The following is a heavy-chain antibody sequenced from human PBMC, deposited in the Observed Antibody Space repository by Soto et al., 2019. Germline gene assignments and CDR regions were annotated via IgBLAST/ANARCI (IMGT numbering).Heavy chain of an antibody. CDR1: GFTFGDYY. V-gene: IGHV3-11*06. CDR3: ARLRVGVNWYFYL. J-gene: IGHJ2*01. CDR2: ISSSGSYT. Sequence: QMQLVESGRDLVKPGGSLRLSCDASGFTFGDYYMSWIRQVPGQGLEWLAFISSSGSYTKYSDTMRGRLTVSRDNGQNSLYRQMNSLRVDDTGVYYCARLRVGVNWYFYLWGRGTMAPVSA. D-gene: IGHD1-26*01.